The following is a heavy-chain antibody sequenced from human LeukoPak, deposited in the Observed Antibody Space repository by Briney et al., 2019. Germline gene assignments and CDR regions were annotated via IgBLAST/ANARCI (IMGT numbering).Heavy chain of an antibody. Sequence: SETLSLTCTVSGGSISSYYWSWIRQPPGKGLEWLGYIYYSGSTNYNPSLKSRVTISVDTSKNQFSLKLGSVTAADTAVYYCARHHVDTAMVHYFDYWGQGTLVTVSS. V-gene: IGHV4-59*01. CDR1: GGSISSYY. D-gene: IGHD5-18*01. CDR2: IYYSGST. CDR3: ARHHVDTAMVHYFDY. J-gene: IGHJ4*02.